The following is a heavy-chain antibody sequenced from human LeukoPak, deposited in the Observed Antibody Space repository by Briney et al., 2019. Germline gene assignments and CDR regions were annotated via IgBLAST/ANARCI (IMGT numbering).Heavy chain of an antibody. V-gene: IGHV1-69*04. CDR1: GGTFSSYA. CDR2: IIPILGIA. CDR3: ARAHDDAFDI. J-gene: IGHJ3*02. Sequence: ASVKVSCKASGGTFSSYAISWVRQAPGQGLEWMGRIIPILGIANYAQKFQGRVTMTRDTSTSTVYMELSSLRSEDTAVYYCARAHDDAFDIWGQGTMVTVSS.